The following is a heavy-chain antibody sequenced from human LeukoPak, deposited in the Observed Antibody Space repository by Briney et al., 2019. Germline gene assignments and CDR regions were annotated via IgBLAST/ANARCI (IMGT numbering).Heavy chain of an antibody. CDR3: ARAPVLTGYYDY. J-gene: IGHJ4*02. Sequence: GGSLRLSCAASGFTVSSNYMSWVRQAPGKGLEWVSVIYSGGSTYYADSVKGRFTISRDNSKNTLYLRMNSLRAEDTAVYYCARAPVLTGYYDYWGQGTLVTVSS. CDR2: IYSGGST. CDR1: GFTVSSNY. D-gene: IGHD3-9*01. V-gene: IGHV3-53*01.